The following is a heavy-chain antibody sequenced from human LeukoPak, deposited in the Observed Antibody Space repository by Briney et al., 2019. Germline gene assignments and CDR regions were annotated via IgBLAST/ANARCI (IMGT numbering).Heavy chain of an antibody. Sequence: SETLSLTCAVYGGSFSGYYWSWIRQPPGKGLEWIGEINHSGSTNYNPSLKSRVTISVDTSKNQFSLKLSSVTAADTAVYYCARGQTNIHSSGWYGSYWFDPWGQGPLVTVSS. CDR2: INHSGST. D-gene: IGHD6-19*01. CDR3: ARGQTNIHSSGWYGSYWFDP. J-gene: IGHJ5*02. V-gene: IGHV4-34*01. CDR1: GGSFSGYY.